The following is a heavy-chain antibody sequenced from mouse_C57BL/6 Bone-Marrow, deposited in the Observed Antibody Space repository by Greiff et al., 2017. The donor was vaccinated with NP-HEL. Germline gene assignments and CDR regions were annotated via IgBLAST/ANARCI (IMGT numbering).Heavy chain of an antibody. CDR3: ARHEEDYRGVYFDY. J-gene: IGHJ2*01. V-gene: IGHV1-62-2*01. Sequence: LVESGAELVKPGASVKLSCKASGYTFTEYTIHWVKQRSGQGLEWIGWFYPGSGSIKYNEKFKDKATLTVDKSSSTVYMELSRLTSEDSAVYFCARHEEDYRGVYFDYWGQGTTLTVSS. CDR2: FYPGSGSI. D-gene: IGHD1-1*02. CDR1: GYTFTEYT.